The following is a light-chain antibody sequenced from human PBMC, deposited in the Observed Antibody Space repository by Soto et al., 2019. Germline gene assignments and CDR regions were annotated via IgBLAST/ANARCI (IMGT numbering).Light chain of an antibody. CDR2: AAS. Sequence: DIQLTQSPSFLSASVGDRVTITCRASQGISSSLAWYQQKPGKAPMLLIYAASTLQSGVPSRFXXSGSGTEFTLTISSLQPEDFATYYCQHLNNSPRALTFGGGTKVEIK. V-gene: IGKV1-9*01. J-gene: IGKJ4*01. CDR3: QHLNNSPRALT. CDR1: QGISSS.